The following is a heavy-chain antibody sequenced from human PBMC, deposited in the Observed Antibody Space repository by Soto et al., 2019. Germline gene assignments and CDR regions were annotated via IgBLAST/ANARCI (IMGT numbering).Heavy chain of an antibody. CDR1: GCTFSSYA. V-gene: IGHV1-69*13. J-gene: IGHJ4*02. D-gene: IGHD2-2*01. CDR3: ARGSGRTSYYFDY. CDR2: IIPIFGTA. Sequence: SVKVSCKASGCTFSSYAIGWVRQAPGQGLEWLGGIIPIFGTANYAQKFQGRVTITADESKSTAYVELRSLRSEDTAVYYCARGSGRTSYYFDYWRQGTLVTVSS.